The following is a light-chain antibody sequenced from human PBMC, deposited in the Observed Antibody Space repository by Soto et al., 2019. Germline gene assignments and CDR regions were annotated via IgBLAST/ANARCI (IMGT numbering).Light chain of an antibody. V-gene: IGLV1-47*02. CDR3: AAWDATLSVCV. Sequence: QSVLTQPPSASGTAGQVVTISCSGGDSNIGSNSVYWYQHLPRMAPKLLIYYNNQRPSGVPDRFSGSRSGTSASLAIVGLRSEDEAVYYCAAWDATLSVCVFGNGPKVTVL. J-gene: IGLJ1*01. CDR2: YNN. CDR1: DSNIGSNS.